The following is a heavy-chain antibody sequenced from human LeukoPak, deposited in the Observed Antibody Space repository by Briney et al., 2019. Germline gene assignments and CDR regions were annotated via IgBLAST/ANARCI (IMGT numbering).Heavy chain of an antibody. J-gene: IGHJ4*02. Sequence: GGSLRLSCAASGFTFSSYAMSWVRQAPGKGLEWVSAISGSGGSTYYADSVKGRFPISRDHSKNTLYLQMNSLRAEDTAVYYCAKDRAYCSSTSCYSGFDYWGQGTLVTVSS. CDR2: ISGSGGST. CDR3: AKDRAYCSSTSCYSGFDY. D-gene: IGHD2-2*02. V-gene: IGHV3-23*01. CDR1: GFTFSSYA.